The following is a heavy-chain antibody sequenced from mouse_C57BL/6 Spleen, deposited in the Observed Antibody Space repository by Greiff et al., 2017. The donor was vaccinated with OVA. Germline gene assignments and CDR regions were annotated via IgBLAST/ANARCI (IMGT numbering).Heavy chain of an antibody. V-gene: IGHV1-80*01. Sequence: QVQLQQSGAELVKPGASVKISCKASGYAFSSYWMNWVKQRPGKGLEWIGQIYPGDGDTNYNGKFKGKATLTADKSSSTAYMLLSSLTMYDSAVYFYAMNYYYYFDYWGQGTTLTVSS. CDR3: AMNYYYYFDY. J-gene: IGHJ2*01. CDR2: IYPGDGDT. D-gene: IGHD2-4*01. CDR1: GYAFSSYW.